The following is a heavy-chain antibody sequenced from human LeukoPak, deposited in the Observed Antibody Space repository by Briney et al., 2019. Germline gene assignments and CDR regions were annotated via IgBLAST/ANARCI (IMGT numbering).Heavy chain of an antibody. J-gene: IGHJ5*02. V-gene: IGHV1-69*06. CDR1: GGTFSNYA. Sequence: VASVKVSCKASGGTFSNYAISWVRQAPGQGLEWMGGIIPIFGTANYAQKFQGRVTITADKSTSTAYMELSSLRSEDTAVYYCARDVAAATHNWFDPWGQGTLVTVSS. CDR3: ARDVAAATHNWFDP. D-gene: IGHD6-13*01. CDR2: IIPIFGTA.